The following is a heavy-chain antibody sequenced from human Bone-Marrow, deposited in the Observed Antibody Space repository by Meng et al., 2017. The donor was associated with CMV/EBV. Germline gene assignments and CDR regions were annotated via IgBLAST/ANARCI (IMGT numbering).Heavy chain of an antibody. Sequence: GESLKISCAASGFTFDDYGMSWVRQAPGKGLEWVSGINWNGGSTGYADSVKGRFTISRDNAKNSLYLQMNSLRAEDTALYYCARPITGGDAFDIWGQGTMVTGSS. CDR3: ARPITGGDAFDI. V-gene: IGHV3-20*04. CDR1: GFTFDDYG. CDR2: INWNGGST. D-gene: IGHD7-27*01. J-gene: IGHJ3*02.